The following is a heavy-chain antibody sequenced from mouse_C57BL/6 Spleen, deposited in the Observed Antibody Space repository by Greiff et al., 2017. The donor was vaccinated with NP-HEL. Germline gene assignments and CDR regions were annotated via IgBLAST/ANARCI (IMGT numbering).Heavy chain of an antibody. D-gene: IGHD2-4*01. J-gene: IGHJ3*01. CDR2: ISSGGSYT. V-gene: IGHV5-6*01. CDR3: ASLYDYEAWFAY. Sequence: DVQLVESGGDLVKPGGSLKLSCAASGFTFSSYGMSWVRQTPDKRLEWVATISSGGSYTYYLDSVKGRFTISRDNAKNTLYLQMSSLKSEDTAMYYCASLYDYEAWFAYWGQGTLVTVSA. CDR1: GFTFSSYG.